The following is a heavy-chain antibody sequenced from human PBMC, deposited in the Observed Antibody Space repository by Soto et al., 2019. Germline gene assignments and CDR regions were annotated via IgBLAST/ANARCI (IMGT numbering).Heavy chain of an antibody. CDR2: ISYDGSNK. D-gene: IGHD6-19*01. CDR3: ARGSSGWHYYYYGMDV. V-gene: IGHV3-30-3*01. Sequence: QVQLVESGGGVGQPGRSLRLSCAASGFTFSSYAMHWVRQAPGKGLEWVAVISYDGSNKYYADSVKGRFTISRDNSKNTLYLQMNSLRAEDTAVYYCARGSSGWHYYYYGMDVWGQGTTVTVSS. J-gene: IGHJ6*02. CDR1: GFTFSSYA.